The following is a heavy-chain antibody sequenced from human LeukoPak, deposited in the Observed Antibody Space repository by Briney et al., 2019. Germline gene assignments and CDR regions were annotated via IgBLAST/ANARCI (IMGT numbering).Heavy chain of an antibody. J-gene: IGHJ3*02. CDR1: GGTFNTYT. V-gene: IGHV1-69*13. CDR2: VISIFSTT. CDR3: ARGLQGMATIVDAFDI. Sequence: SVKVSCKASGGTFNTYTISWVRQAPGQGLEWMGGVISIFSTTKYAQKFQGSVTITADEPTTTAYVELSSLTSEDTAVYYCARGLQGMATIVDAFDIWGQGTKVTVSS. D-gene: IGHD5-24*01.